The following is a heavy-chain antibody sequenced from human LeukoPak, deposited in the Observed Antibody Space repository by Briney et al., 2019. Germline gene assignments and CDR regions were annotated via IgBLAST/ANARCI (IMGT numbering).Heavy chain of an antibody. V-gene: IGHV5-51*01. CDR2: IYPGDSDT. CDR1: GYSFTSYW. D-gene: IGHD5-18*01. CDR3: AAVDTAMVGYFQH. J-gene: IGHJ1*01. Sequence: GESLQISCKGSGYSFTSYWIGWVRQMPGKGLEWMGIIYPGDSDTRYSPSFQGQVTISADKSISTAYLQWSSLKASDTAMYYCAAVDTAMVGYFQHWGQGTLVTVSS.